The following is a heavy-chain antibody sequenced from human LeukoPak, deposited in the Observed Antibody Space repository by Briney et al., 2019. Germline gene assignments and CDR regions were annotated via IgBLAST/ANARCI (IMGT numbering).Heavy chain of an antibody. D-gene: IGHD1-7*01. Sequence: PSETLSLTCTVSGGSISSGDYYWSWIRQPPGKGLEWIGYIYYSGSTYYNPSLKSRVTISVDTSKNQFSLKLSSVTAADTAVYYCARGRTTDWFDPWGQGTLVTVSS. CDR1: GGSISSGDYY. CDR3: ARGRTTDWFDP. J-gene: IGHJ5*02. CDR2: IYYSGST. V-gene: IGHV4-30-4*02.